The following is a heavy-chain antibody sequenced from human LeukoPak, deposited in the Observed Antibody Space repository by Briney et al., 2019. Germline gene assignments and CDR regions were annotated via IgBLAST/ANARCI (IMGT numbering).Heavy chain of an antibody. CDR1: GYTFTGYY. D-gene: IGHD2-15*01. Sequence: GASVKVSCKASGYTFTGYYMHWVRQAPGQGLEWMGWINPNSGGTNYAQKFQGRVTMTRDTSISTAYMELSRLRSDDTAVYYCARHEIAAATTGDAFDIWGRGTMVTVSS. CDR2: INPNSGGT. CDR3: ARHEIAAATTGDAFDI. V-gene: IGHV1-2*02. J-gene: IGHJ3*02.